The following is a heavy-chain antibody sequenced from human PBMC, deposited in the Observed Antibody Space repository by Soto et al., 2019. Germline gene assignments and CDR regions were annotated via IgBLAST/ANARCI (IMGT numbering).Heavy chain of an antibody. J-gene: IGHJ4*02. CDR3: TTQIATVTYHFHY. Sequence: EVQLVESGGGLVKPGGSLRLSCAASGFTFSNAWMNWVRQAPGKGLEWVGRIKSKTDGGTTDYVVPVKGRFTISRDDAKNTLYLQMDSLNTEDTAVYYCTTQIATVTYHFHYWGQGNLVTVSS. CDR2: IKSKTDGGTT. CDR1: GFTFSNAW. D-gene: IGHD4-17*01. V-gene: IGHV3-15*07.